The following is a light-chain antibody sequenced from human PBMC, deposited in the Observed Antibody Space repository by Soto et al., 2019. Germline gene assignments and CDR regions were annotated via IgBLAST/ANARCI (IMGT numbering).Light chain of an antibody. V-gene: IGLV2-14*01. J-gene: IGLJ1*01. CDR1: SSDVGGYNY. CDR2: DVS. Sequence: QSALTQPASVSGSPGQSITSCCTGASSDVGGYNYVSWYQQHPGKAPKLMIYDVSNRPSGVSNRFSGSKSGNTASLTISGLQAEDEADYYCSSYTSSSTLVFGTGTKVTV. CDR3: SSYTSSSTLV.